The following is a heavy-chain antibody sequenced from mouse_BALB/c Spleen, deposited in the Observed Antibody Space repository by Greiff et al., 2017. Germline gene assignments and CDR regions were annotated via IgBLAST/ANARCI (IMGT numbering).Heavy chain of an antibody. J-gene: IGHJ1*01. CDR1: GFNIKDTY. CDR2: IDPANGNT. CDR3: ASYGYVWYFDV. D-gene: IGHD2-2*01. Sequence: VQLQQSGAELVKPGASVKLSCTASGFNIKDTYMHWVKQRPEQGLEWIGRIDPANGNTKYDPKFQGKATITADTSSNTAYLQLSSLTSEDTAVYYCASYGYVWYFDVWGAGTTVTASS. V-gene: IGHV14-3*02.